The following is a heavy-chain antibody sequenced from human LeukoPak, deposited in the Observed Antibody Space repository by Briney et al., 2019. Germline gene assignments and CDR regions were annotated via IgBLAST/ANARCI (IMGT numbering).Heavy chain of an antibody. V-gene: IGHV4-59*08. CDR1: IGSISNYY. CDR2: IYHSGST. D-gene: IGHD5-18*01. CDR3: ARHLRGFTYGPFDF. Sequence: SETLSLSCTVSIGSISNYYWSWIRQPPGKGLEWNGYIYHSGSTNYNPSLKSRVTISVDTSKNQFSLTLTSVTAADTALYYCARHLRGFTYGPFDFWGLGTLLTVSS. J-gene: IGHJ4*02.